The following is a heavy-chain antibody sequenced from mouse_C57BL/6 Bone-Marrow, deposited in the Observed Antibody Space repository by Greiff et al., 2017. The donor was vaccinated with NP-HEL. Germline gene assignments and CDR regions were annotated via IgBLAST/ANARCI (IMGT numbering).Heavy chain of an antibody. CDR3: AREGGSYGGFYGNYVLFAY. D-gene: IGHD2-1*01. J-gene: IGHJ3*01. CDR2: IDPSDSYT. V-gene: IGHV1-50*01. Sequence: QVQLQQPGAELVKPGASVKLSCKASGYTFTSYWMQWVKQRPGQGLEWIGEIDPSDSYTNYNQKFKGKATLTVDTSSSTAYMQLSSLTSEDSAVYYCAREGGSYGGFYGNYVLFAYWGQGTLVTVSA. CDR1: GYTFTSYW.